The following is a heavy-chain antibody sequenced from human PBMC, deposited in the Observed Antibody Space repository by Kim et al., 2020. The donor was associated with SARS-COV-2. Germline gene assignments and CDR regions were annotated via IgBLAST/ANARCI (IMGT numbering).Heavy chain of an antibody. CDR1: GFTFSDYY. D-gene: IGHD6-13*01. J-gene: IGHJ4*02. CDR3: ARDFGAAAGTDY. Sequence: GGSLRLSCAASGFTFSDYYMSWIRQAPGKGLEWVSYISSSNTYTNYADSVKGRFTISRDNAKNSLYLQMNSLRAEDTAVYYCARDFGAAAGTDYWGQGTLVTVSS. CDR2: ISSSNTYT. V-gene: IGHV3-11*05.